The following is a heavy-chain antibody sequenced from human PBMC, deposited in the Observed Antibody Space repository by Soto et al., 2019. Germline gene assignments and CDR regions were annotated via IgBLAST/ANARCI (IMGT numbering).Heavy chain of an antibody. D-gene: IGHD2-15*01. CDR2: ISSDGNNK. CDR1: GFTFSSFG. Sequence: GGSLRLSCAASGFTFSSFGMHWVRQAPGKGLEWVALISSDGNNKYYADSVKGRLTISRDNSKNTLYLQMNSLRAEDTAIYYCAKVGYCSGGSCYSDDAFDIWGQGAMVTVSS. J-gene: IGHJ3*02. CDR3: AKVGYCSGGSCYSDDAFDI. V-gene: IGHV3-30*18.